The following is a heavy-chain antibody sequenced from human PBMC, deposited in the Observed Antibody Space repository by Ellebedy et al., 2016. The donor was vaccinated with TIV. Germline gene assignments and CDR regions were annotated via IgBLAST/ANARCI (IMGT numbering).Heavy chain of an antibody. CDR1: GYTFTGYY. J-gene: IGHJ6*02. CDR2: FDPEDGET. D-gene: IGHD5-18*01. CDR3: ARDRVGYSYGSYYYYGMDV. V-gene: IGHV1-24*01. Sequence: ASVKVSCKASGYTFTGYYMHWVRQAPGKGLEWMGGFDPEDGETIYAQKFQGRVTMTEDTSTDTAYMELTRLRSDDTAVYYCARDRVGYSYGSYYYYGMDVWGQGTTVTVSS.